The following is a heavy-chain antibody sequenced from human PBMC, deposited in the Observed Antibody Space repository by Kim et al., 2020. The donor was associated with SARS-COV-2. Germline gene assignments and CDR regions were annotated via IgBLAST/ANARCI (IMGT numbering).Heavy chain of an antibody. J-gene: IGHJ4*02. CDR2: ISGSGGST. V-gene: IGHV3-23*01. CDR3: AKLDSGIQLWSPVRYPDY. Sequence: GGSLRLSCAASGFTFSSYAMSWVRQAPGKGLEWVSAISGSGGSTYYADSVKGRFTISRDNSKNTLYLQMNSLRAEDTAVYYCAKLDSGIQLWSPVRYPDYWGQGTLVTVSS. D-gene: IGHD5-18*01. CDR1: GFTFSSYA.